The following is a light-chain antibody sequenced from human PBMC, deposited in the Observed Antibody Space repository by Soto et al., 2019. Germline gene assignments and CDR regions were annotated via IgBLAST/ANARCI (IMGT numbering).Light chain of an antibody. CDR1: NIGSKS. J-gene: IGLJ2*01. CDR3: HVWDSDRDHPV. V-gene: IGLV3-21*04. CDR2: YEI. Sequence: SHELTQPPSVSVAPGQTASITCGGNNIGSKSVHWYQQKSGQAPVLVIYYEIDRPSGIPERFSGSNFGNTATLTISRVEAGDEANYYCHVWDSDRDHPVFGGGTKLTVL.